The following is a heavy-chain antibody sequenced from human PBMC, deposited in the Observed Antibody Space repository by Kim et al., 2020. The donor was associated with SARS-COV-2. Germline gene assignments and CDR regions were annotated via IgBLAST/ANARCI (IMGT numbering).Heavy chain of an antibody. V-gene: IGHV3-30*18. CDR1: GSGFNRYG. J-gene: IGHJ5*02. CDR2: ISLDGSNK. Sequence: GGSLRLSCAASGSGFNRYGMHWVRQAPGKGLEWVAVISLDGSNKYYTDSVKGRFTISRDNSKNTLDLQMTSLRAEDTALYYCTKDVGTEADP. CDR3: TKDVGTEADP.